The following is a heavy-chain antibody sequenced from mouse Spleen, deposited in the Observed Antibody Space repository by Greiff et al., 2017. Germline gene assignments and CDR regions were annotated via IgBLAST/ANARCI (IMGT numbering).Heavy chain of an antibody. CDR1: GFNIKDYY. D-gene: IGHD1-1*01. J-gene: IGHJ4*01. CDR2: IDPEDGDT. V-gene: IGHV14-1*01. CDR3: TTKYYGSSYSDAMDY. Sequence: VQLQQSGAELVRPGASVKLSCTASGFNIKDYYMHWVKQRPEQGLEWIGRIDPEDGDTEYAPKFQGKATMTADTSSNTAYLQLSSLTSEDTAVYYCTTKYYGSSYSDAMDYWGQGTSVTVSS.